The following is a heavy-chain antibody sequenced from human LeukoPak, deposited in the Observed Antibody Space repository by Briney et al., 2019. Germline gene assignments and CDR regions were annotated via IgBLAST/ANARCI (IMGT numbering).Heavy chain of an antibody. CDR3: ASPLFGP. CDR1: GGSFSGYY. V-gene: IGHV4-34*01. J-gene: IGHJ5*02. Sequence: SETLSLTCAVYGGSFSGYYWSWIRQPPGKGLEWIGEINHSGSTNYNPSLKSRVTISVDTSKNQFSLKLSSVTAADTAVYYCASPLFGPWGQGTLVTVST. CDR2: INHSGST.